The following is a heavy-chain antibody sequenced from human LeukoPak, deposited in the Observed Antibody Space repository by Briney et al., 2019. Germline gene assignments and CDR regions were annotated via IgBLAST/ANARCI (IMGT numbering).Heavy chain of an antibody. V-gene: IGHV4-59*01. D-gene: IGHD2-2*01. Sequence: SETLSLTCTVSGGSLSSYYWSWIRQPPGKGLEWIGYIYYSGNTNYNPSLKSRVTMSVDTSKNQFSLKLSSVTAADTAVYYCARGLGYCSSTTCYPWFGPWGQGTLVTVSS. CDR2: IYYSGNT. J-gene: IGHJ5*02. CDR1: GGSLSSYY. CDR3: ARGLGYCSSTTCYPWFGP.